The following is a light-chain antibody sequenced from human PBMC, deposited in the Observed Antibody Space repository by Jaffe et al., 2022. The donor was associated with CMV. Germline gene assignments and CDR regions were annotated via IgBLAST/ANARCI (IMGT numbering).Light chain of an antibody. Sequence: QSVLTQPPSASGTPGQRVTISCSGSPSNIASNTVNWYQQLPGTAPKLLIYNNDQRPSGVPDRFSGSKSGTSASLAISGLQSADEADYYCASWDDSLNGRLFGGGTKLTVL. CDR2: NND. J-gene: IGLJ3*02. CDR3: ASWDDSLNGRL. CDR1: PSNIASNT. V-gene: IGLV1-44*01.